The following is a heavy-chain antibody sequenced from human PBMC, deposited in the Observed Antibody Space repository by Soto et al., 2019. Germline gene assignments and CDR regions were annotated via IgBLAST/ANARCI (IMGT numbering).Heavy chain of an antibody. Sequence: SETLSLTCTVSGGSINRDYYWSWIRQPPGKGLEWIGHSYYSGGTFENPSLKSRLTMSIDKSKNRFSLKLSSVTAADTAVYYCSRDTASHFYDGSSNYYPRFDPWGQGTLVTVSS. J-gene: IGHJ5*02. CDR1: GGSINRDYY. D-gene: IGHD3-22*01. CDR3: SRDTASHFYDGSSNYYPRFDP. CDR2: SYYSGGT. V-gene: IGHV4-30-4*02.